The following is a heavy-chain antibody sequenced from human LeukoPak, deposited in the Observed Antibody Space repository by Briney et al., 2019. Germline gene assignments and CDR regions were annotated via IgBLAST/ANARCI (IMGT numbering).Heavy chain of an antibody. J-gene: IGHJ6*04. CDR2: AYYNGNT. D-gene: IGHD2-21*01. CDR1: GDSLNSKH. CDR3: ARGYCGGDCKYCDFYFFDV. Sequence: SETLSLTCTISGDSLNSKHWTWLRQPPRRGLEWIGYAYYNGNTNYHPSLKSRVSISVDTSKNQFSLKLNSVTAADTAVYYCARGYCGGDCKYCDFYFFDVCGKGATVTVSS. V-gene: IGHV4-59*01.